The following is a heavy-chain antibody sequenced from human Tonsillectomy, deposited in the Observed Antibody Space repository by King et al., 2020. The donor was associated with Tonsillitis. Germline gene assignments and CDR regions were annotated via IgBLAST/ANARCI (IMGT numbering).Heavy chain of an antibody. J-gene: IGHJ4*02. CDR2: ITYDGSNK. CDR3: AKEITGYYLRD. D-gene: IGHD1-26*01. Sequence: VQLVESGGGLVQPGGSLRLSCAASGFTFSSFAMHWVRQAPGKGLEWVALITYDGSNKYYGDSVTGRFTISRDDSQNTLYLQMNSLRPEDTAVYYCAKEITGYYLRDWGQGTLVTVSS. V-gene: IGHV3-30*02. CDR1: GFTFSSFA.